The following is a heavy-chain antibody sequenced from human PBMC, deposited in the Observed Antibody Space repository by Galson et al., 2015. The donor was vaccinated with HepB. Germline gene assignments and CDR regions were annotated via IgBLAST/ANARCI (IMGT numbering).Heavy chain of an antibody. D-gene: IGHD3-3*01. J-gene: IGHJ6*02. Sequence: SVKVSCKAFGYTFANYGIFWVRQAPGQGLEWMGWINIGNTEYSQWLQDRGTMTTDTATSTAYMELRNLRSDDTAVYYCARGNDFWPRGAGMDVWGQGTTVTVSS. CDR3: ARGNDFWPRGAGMDV. CDR1: GYTFANYG. CDR2: INIGNT. V-gene: IGHV1-18*01.